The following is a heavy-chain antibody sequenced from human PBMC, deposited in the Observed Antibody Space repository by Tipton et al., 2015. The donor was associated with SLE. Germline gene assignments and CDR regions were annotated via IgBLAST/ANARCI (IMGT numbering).Heavy chain of an antibody. Sequence: TLSLTCTVSGYSISSGYYWGWIRQPPGKGLEWIGSIYYSGSTYYNPSLKSRVTISVDTSKNQFSLKLSSVTAADTAVYYCARGPNYYDSSGYHYYYYYYMDVWGKGTTVTVSS. CDR2: IYYSGST. D-gene: IGHD3-22*01. V-gene: IGHV4-38-2*02. J-gene: IGHJ6*03. CDR3: ARGPNYYDSSGYHYYYYYYMDV. CDR1: GYSISSGYY.